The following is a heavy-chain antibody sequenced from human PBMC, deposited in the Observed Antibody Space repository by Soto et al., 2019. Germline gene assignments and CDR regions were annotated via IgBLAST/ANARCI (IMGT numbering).Heavy chain of an antibody. CDR3: AGDGVGATVFFCCFYY. D-gene: IGHD1-26*01. Sequence: QAPLLESGGGVVQPGRSLRLSCAASGSIFGGYGMHWVRQAPGKGLEWVAGIRFDGSNENYADSAKGRFTISRDNSKNMLYLPMNRLGVEDTAGYYCAGDGVGATVFFCCFYYWGQGALVTVSS. V-gene: IGHV3-33*01. J-gene: IGHJ4*02. CDR2: IRFDGSNE. CDR1: GSIFGGYG.